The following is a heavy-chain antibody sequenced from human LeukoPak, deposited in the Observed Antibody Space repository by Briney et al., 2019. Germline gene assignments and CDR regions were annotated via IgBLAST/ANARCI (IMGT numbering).Heavy chain of an antibody. Sequence: PGGSLRLPCAAPGFNFDDYAIHWVRQAPGKGLEWVSLISGDGGSTFYADSVRGRFTISRDNSKNSLHLQMSSLRSEDTALYFCARESDSSGWYDYWGQGTLVTVSS. CDR3: ARESDSSGWYDY. CDR1: GFNFDDYA. D-gene: IGHD6-19*01. V-gene: IGHV3-43*02. CDR2: ISGDGGST. J-gene: IGHJ4*02.